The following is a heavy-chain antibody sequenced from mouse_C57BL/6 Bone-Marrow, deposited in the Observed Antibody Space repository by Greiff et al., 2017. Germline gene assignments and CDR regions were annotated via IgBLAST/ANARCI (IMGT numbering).Heavy chain of an antibody. V-gene: IGHV1-66*01. Sequence: QVQLKESGPELVKPGASVKISCKASGYSFTSYYIHWVKQRPGQGLEWIGWFYPGSGNTKYNEKFKGKATLTADTCSRTAYMQLSRLTSEDSAVYYCARRFTTVGGYYFDYWGQGTMLTVSS. CDR3: ARRFTTVGGYYFDY. D-gene: IGHD1-1*01. J-gene: IGHJ2*01. CDR2: FYPGSGNT. CDR1: GYSFTSYY.